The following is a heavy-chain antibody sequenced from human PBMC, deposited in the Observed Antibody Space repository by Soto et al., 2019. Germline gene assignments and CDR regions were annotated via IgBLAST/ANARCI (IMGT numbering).Heavy chain of an antibody. CDR3: VRGDYRDY. CDR2: IDNSGSYI. Sequence: EVQLVESGGGLVKPGGSLRLSCEVSGFIFSDYTMNWVRQAPGKGLEWVASIDNSGSYIFYAGPLKGRFTISRDNAKNSLFLQLRGLRADATAVYFCVRGDYRDYWGQGTVVAVSS. J-gene: IGHJ4*02. CDR1: GFIFSDYT. V-gene: IGHV3-21*01. D-gene: IGHD4-4*01.